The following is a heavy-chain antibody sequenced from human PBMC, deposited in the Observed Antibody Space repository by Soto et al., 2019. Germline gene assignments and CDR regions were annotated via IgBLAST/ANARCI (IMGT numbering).Heavy chain of an antibody. CDR2: VFYTGGT. CDR3: ASSVNNYYGLNV. J-gene: IGHJ6*02. D-gene: IGHD4-4*01. Sequence: PSETLSLTCTISGDSISSHYWNWIRQAPGKGLEWVGYVFYTGGTTYNPSLKSRLTMSVDTSKNQISLRLAAVTAEDTAVYYCASSVNNYYGLNVWGQGTTVTVPS. CDR1: GDSISSHY. V-gene: IGHV4-59*11.